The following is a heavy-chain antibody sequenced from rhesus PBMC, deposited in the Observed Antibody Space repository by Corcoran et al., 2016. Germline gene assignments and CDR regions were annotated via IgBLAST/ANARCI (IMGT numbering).Heavy chain of an antibody. Sequence: EVQLVESGAGLVPPGGSLRLSCAASGFTFSNSWMSWVRPAPGKGLEWVARIKRKADGETADYAASVKGRFTISRDDSKNTLYLQMNSLKTEDTAVYYCTTWYSWNFDYWGQGVLVTVSS. CDR2: IKRKADGETA. CDR3: TTWYSWNFDY. J-gene: IGHJ4*01. CDR1: GFTFSNSW. V-gene: IGHV3-30*02. D-gene: IGHD1-1*01.